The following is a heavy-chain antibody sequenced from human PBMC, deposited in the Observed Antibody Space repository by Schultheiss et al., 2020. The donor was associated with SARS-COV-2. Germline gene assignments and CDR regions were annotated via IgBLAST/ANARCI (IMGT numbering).Heavy chain of an antibody. V-gene: IGHV4-61*01. D-gene: IGHD5-18*01. J-gene: IGHJ2*01. CDR3: ARAGYTAVPRYWNFDL. Sequence: SETLSLTCTVSGGSVTSASDHWSWIRQPPGKGLEWIGEINHSGSTNYNPSLKSRVTISIDTSKNEFSLKLKSVTAADTAVYFCARAGYTAVPRYWNFDLWGRGTLVTVSS. CDR1: GGSVTSASDH. CDR2: INHSGST.